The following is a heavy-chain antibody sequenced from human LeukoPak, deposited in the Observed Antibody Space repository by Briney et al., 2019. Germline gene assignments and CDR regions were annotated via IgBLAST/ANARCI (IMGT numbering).Heavy chain of an antibody. D-gene: IGHD6-19*01. Sequence: SETLSLTCTVSGGSISSGGYYWSWIRQPPGKGLGWIGYIYHSGSTYYNPSLKSRVTISVDRSKNQFSLKLSSVTAADTAVYYCARGIAVAGNYYFDYWGQGTLVTVSS. J-gene: IGHJ4*02. CDR3: ARGIAVAGNYYFDY. CDR2: IYHSGST. V-gene: IGHV4-30-2*01. CDR1: GGSISSGGYY.